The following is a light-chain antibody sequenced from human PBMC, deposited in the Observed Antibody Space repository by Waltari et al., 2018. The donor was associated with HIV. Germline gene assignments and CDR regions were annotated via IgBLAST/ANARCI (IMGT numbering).Light chain of an antibody. J-gene: IGLJ1*01. Sequence: SYVLTQPPSVSVAPGQTARITWGGNNIGSKSVHWYQQKPGQAPVVVVYDDSDRPSGIPERFSGSNSGNTATLTISRVEAGDEADYYCQVWDSSSDHYVFGTGTKVTVL. V-gene: IGLV3-21*02. CDR3: QVWDSSSDHYV. CDR2: DDS. CDR1: NIGSKS.